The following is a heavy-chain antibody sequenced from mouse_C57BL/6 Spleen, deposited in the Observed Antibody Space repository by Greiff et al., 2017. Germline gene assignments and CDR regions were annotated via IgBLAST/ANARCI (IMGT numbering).Heavy chain of an antibody. V-gene: IGHV1-15*01. Sequence: QVQLQQSGAELVRPGASVTLSCKASGYTFTDYEMHWVKQTPVHGLEWIGAIDPETGGTAYNQKFKGKAILTADKSSSTAYMQLKSLTSEDSAVYYCAREFTLDYWGQGTTLTVSS. J-gene: IGHJ2*01. CDR1: GYTFTDYE. CDR3: AREFTLDY. CDR2: IDPETGGT. D-gene: IGHD1-1*01.